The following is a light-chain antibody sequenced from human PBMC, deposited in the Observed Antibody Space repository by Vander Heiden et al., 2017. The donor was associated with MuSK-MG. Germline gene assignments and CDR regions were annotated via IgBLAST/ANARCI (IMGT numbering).Light chain of an antibody. J-gene: IGLJ2*01. CDR2: DVS. CDR3: SSYTSSSTLV. Sequence: QCGLTQPAPGLGSPGQAITIPCTRTSSDVGGYNYVSWYQQHPGKAPKLMLYDVSNRPSGVSNRFSGSKSGNTASLTISGLQAEDEADYYCSSYTSSSTLVFGGGTKLTVL. V-gene: IGLV2-14*01. CDR1: SSDVGGYNY.